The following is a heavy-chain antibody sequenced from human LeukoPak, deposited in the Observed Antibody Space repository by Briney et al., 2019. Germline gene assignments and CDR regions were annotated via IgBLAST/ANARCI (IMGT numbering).Heavy chain of an antibody. CDR2: ISSSGSTI. Sequence: GGSLRLSCAASGFTFSDYYMSWIRQAPGKGLEWVSYISSSGSTIYYADSVKGRFTISRDNAKNSLYLQMNSLRAEDTAVYYCAKDLYHLGYSSSWYEVDYWGQGTLVTVSS. V-gene: IGHV3-11*01. CDR3: AKDLYHLGYSSSWYEVDY. D-gene: IGHD6-13*01. J-gene: IGHJ4*02. CDR1: GFTFSDYY.